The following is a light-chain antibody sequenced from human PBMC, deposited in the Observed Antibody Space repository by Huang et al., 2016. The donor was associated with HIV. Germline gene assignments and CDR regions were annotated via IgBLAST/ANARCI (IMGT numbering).Light chain of an antibody. CDR1: QSVSSNY. J-gene: IGKJ4*01. V-gene: IGKV3-20*01. CDR2: GAS. CDR3: QQYGSSPLT. Sequence: GTLSLSPGERATLSCRASQSVSSNYLAWYQQKPGQAPRLLIYGASSRATGIPDRFSGSGSGTDFTLTISRLEPEDFAVYYCQQYGSSPLTFGGGTKVEIK.